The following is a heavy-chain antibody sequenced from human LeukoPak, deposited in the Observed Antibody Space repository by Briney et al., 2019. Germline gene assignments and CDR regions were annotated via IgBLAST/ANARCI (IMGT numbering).Heavy chain of an antibody. CDR1: GFTFSDYY. D-gene: IGHD3-9*01. J-gene: IGHJ3*02. CDR3: ARDLGGSTISGSFDI. V-gene: IGHV3-11*01. Sequence: GGSLRLSCAASGFTFSDYYMSWIRQAPGKGLEWVSYISYSGTTIYYADSVKGRFTISRDNAKNSLYLQMNSLRAEDTAVYYCARDLGGSTISGSFDIWGQGTMVTVSS. CDR2: ISYSGTTI.